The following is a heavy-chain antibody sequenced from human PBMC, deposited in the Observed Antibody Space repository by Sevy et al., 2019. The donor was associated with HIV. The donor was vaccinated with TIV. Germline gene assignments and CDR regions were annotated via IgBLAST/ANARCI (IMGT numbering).Heavy chain of an antibody. J-gene: IGHJ4*02. V-gene: IGHV4-31*03. D-gene: IGHD1-26*01. CDR3: ARERVGATAGGYFDY. Sequence: SETLSLTCTVSGGSISSGGSYWSWIRQHPGKGLEWIGYIYYSGSTYYNPSLKSRVTISVDTSKNQFSLKLSSVTAADTAVYYCARERVGATAGGYFDYWGQGTLVTVSS. CDR2: IYYSGST. CDR1: GGSISSGGSY.